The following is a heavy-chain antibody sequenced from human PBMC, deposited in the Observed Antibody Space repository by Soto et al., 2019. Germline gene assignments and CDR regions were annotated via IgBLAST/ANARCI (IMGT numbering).Heavy chain of an antibody. J-gene: IGHJ3*02. CDR3: AGHLPGIAAAGTRGLGAFDI. CDR2: IYYSGST. V-gene: IGHV4-31*03. D-gene: IGHD6-13*01. CDR1: GGSISSGGYY. Sequence: QVQLQESGPGLVKPSQTLSLTCTVSGGSISSGGYYWSWIRQHPGKGLEWIGYIYYSGSTYYNPSLKSRVTISVDTSKNQFSLKLSSVTAADTAVYYCAGHLPGIAAAGTRGLGAFDIWGQGTMVTVSS.